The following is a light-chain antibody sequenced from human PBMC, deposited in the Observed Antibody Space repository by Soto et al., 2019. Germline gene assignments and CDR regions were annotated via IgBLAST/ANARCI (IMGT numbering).Light chain of an antibody. J-gene: IGKJ2*01. CDR2: AVS. CDR1: QSISIY. Sequence: DIQMTQSPSSVSASVGDRVTIACRASQSISIYLNWYQQKPGKAPNLLIYAVSSLRSGVPSRFSGSGSGTDFTLTISSLQPEDFATYYCQQSYSTARTFGQGTKLEIK. V-gene: IGKV1-39*01. CDR3: QQSYSTART.